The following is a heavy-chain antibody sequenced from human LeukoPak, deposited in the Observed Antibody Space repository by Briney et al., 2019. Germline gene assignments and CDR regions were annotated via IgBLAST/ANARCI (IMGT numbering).Heavy chain of an antibody. V-gene: IGHV1-18*01. CDR3: ARANSYGDYRDPRTYMDV. J-gene: IGHJ6*02. CDR1: GYTFTSYG. Sequence: ASVKVSCKASGYTFTSYGISWVRQAPGQGLEWMGWISAYNGNTNYAQKLQGRVTMPTDTSTSTAYMELRSLRSDDTAVYYCARANSYGDYRDPRTYMDVWGQGTTVTVSS. D-gene: IGHD4-17*01. CDR2: ISAYNGNT.